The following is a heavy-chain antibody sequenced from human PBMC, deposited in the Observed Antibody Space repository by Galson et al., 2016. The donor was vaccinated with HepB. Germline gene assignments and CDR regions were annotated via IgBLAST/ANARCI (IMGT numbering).Heavy chain of an antibody. Sequence: SVKVSCKASGGTFSNFAINWVRQAPGQGLEWMGGIVPFFGTPNYAQKFQGRVTITADESTTTAHMDLSSLRSDDTAGYYCARDSYSGSYFRLDYWGQGTLVTVSS. CDR3: ARDSYSGSYFRLDY. V-gene: IGHV1-69*13. CDR1: GGTFSNFA. D-gene: IGHD1-26*01. CDR2: IVPFFGTP. J-gene: IGHJ4*02.